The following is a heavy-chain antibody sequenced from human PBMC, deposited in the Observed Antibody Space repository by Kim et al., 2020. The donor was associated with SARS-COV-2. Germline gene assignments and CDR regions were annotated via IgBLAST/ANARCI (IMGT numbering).Heavy chain of an antibody. J-gene: IGHJ4*02. CDR2: IRSKRYGETT. Sequence: GGSLRLSCTTSGLNFGDYAMSWVRQAPGKGLEWVAFIRSKRYGETTEYAASVKGRFTISRDDSKRIAYLHMNGLKTEDTADYYCTSGPYYYDSAAYYHDYWGQGTLHTVSS. CDR3: TSGPYYYDSAAYYHDY. V-gene: IGHV3-49*04. D-gene: IGHD3-22*01. CDR1: GLNFGDYA.